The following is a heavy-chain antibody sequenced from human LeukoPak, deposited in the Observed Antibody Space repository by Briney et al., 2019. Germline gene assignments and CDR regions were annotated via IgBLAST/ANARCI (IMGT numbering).Heavy chain of an antibody. Sequence: SETLSLTCTVSGGPISSYYWSWIRQPPGKGLEWIGYIYFSGDTNCNPSLKSRVTMSVDMFKNRFSLRLSSVTAADTAVYYCARAHNWNYYPWGQGTLVTVSS. J-gene: IGHJ5*02. CDR1: GGPISSYY. CDR3: ARAHNWNYYP. D-gene: IGHD1-7*01. V-gene: IGHV4-59*01. CDR2: IYFSGDT.